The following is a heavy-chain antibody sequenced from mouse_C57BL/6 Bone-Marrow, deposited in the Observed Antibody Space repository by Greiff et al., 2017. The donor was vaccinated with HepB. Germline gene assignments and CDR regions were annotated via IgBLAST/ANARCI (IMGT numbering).Heavy chain of an antibody. V-gene: IGHV10-1*01. CDR2: IRSKSNNYAT. J-gene: IGHJ4*01. CDR1: GFSFNTYA. Sequence: GGGLVQPKGSLTLSCAASGFSFNTYAMNWVRQAPGKGLEWVARIRSKSNNYATYYADSVKDRFTISRDDSESMLYLQMNNLKTEDTAMYYCVRHGDYAMDYWGQGTSVTVSS. CDR3: VRHGDYAMDY.